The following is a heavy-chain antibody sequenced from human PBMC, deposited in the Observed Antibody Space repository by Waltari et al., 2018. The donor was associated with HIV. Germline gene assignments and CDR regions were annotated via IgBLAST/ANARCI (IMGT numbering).Heavy chain of an antibody. V-gene: IGHV4-59*01. D-gene: IGHD3-3*02. Sequence: QVKLQESGPGLVKPSETLSLICTVSGGSMSSYYWRWIRQPPGKGLEWIGYIYYSGNTNYNPSLKSRVTISVDTSKNQFSLKLSSVTAADTAVYYCARWAQHSNGMDVWGQGTTVTVSS. CDR3: ARWAQHSNGMDV. J-gene: IGHJ6*02. CDR1: GGSMSSYY. CDR2: IYYSGNT.